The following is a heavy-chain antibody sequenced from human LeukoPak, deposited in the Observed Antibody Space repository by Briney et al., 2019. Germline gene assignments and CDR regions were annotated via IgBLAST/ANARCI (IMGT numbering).Heavy chain of an antibody. CDR3: AKDEADSLGIWNGEQEY. Sequence: PGGSLRLSCAASGFTFSSYAMSWVRQAPGKGLGWVSAISGSGGSTYYADSVKGRFTISRDNSKNTLYLQMNSLRAEDTAVYYCAKDEADSLGIWNGEQEYWGQGTLVTVSS. J-gene: IGHJ4*02. CDR2: ISGSGGST. CDR1: GFTFSSYA. D-gene: IGHD1-1*01. V-gene: IGHV3-23*01.